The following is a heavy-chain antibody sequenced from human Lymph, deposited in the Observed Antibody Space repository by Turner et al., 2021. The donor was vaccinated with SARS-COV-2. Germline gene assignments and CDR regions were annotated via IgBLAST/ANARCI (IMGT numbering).Heavy chain of an antibody. CDR1: GYSFPTYW. V-gene: IGHV5-51*01. J-gene: IGHJ4*02. Sequence: EVQLVQSGAEVKKPGESLKISCKGSGYSFPTYWIGWVRQMPGKGLEWMGIIYPGDSDTRYSPSFQGQVTISADKSISTAYRQWSSLKASDTAMYYCARLPIARGYSGYDFYYFDYWGQGTLVTVSS. CDR3: ARLPIARGYSGYDFYYFDY. CDR2: IYPGDSDT. D-gene: IGHD5-12*01.